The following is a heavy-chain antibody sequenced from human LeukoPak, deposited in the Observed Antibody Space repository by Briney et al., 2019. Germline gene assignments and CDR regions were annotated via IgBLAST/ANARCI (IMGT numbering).Heavy chain of an antibody. V-gene: IGHV1-8*01. CDR1: GYTFTSYG. CDR2: MNPNSGNT. Sequence: APVKVSCKASGYTFTSYGINWVRQATGQGLEWMGWMNPNSGNTGYAQKFQGRVTMTRNTSISTAYMELSSLRSEDTAVYYCARGEAPLGSSSWGAWGQGTLVTVSS. D-gene: IGHD6-13*01. J-gene: IGHJ4*02. CDR3: ARGEAPLGSSSWGA.